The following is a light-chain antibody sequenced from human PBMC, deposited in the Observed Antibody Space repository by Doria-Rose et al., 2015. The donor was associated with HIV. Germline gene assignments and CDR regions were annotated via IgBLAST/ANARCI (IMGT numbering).Light chain of an antibody. CDR2: RAS. V-gene: IGKV3-15*01. Sequence: EIVMTQSPATLSVSPGERATHSCRASQGIGSDLAWYQQKPGQAPRLLIYRASIRATGITPRFTGGGSGTEFTLTISSLQSEDFAVYFCQQYSRWPPYTFGQGTKLEVK. CDR3: QQYSRWPPYT. J-gene: IGKJ2*01. CDR1: QGIGSD.